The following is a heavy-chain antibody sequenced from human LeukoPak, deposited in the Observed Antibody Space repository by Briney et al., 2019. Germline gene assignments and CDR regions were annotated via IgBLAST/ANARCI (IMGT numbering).Heavy chain of an antibody. CDR1: GYTFTSYY. CDR3: AGDLHILTPENWFDP. V-gene: IGHV1-46*01. Sequence: ASVKVSCKASGYTFTSYYMHWVRQAPGQGLEWMGIINPSGGSTSYAQKFQGRVTMTRDTSTSTVYMELSSLRSEDTAVYYCAGDLHILTPENWFDPWGQGTLVTVSS. D-gene: IGHD3-9*01. CDR2: INPSGGST. J-gene: IGHJ5*02.